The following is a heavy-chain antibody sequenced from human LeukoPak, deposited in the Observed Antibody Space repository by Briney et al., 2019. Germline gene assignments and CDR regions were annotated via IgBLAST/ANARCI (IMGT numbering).Heavy chain of an antibody. CDR1: GGSFSGYY. J-gene: IGHJ4*02. CDR3: ARGQWLAGYFDY. V-gene: IGHV4-34*01. D-gene: IGHD6-19*01. CDR2: INHSGST. Sequence: PSETLSLTCAVYGGSFSGYYWSWIRQPTGKGLEWIGEINHSGSTNYNPSLKSRVTISVDTSKNQFSLKLSSVTAADTAVYYCARGQWLAGYFDYWGQGTLVTVSS.